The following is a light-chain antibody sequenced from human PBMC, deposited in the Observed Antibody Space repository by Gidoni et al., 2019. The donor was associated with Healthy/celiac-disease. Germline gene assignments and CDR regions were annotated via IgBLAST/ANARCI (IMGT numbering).Light chain of an antibody. CDR3: PQYNSWPPCT. CDR1: QSVSSN. Sequence: EIVMTQPPATLSVSPGARATLSCRASQSVSSNLAWYQQKPDQAPPPLIHGASTKATGIPARFSGGRSGADFTLTNSSLQSEDFAVYYCPQYNSWPPCTFGQGTKLEIK. CDR2: GAS. J-gene: IGKJ2*02. V-gene: IGKV3-15*01.